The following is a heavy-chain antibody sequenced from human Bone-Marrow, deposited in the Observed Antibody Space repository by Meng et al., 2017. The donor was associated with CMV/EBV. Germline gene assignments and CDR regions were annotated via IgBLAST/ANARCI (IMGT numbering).Heavy chain of an antibody. CDR3: AREGRRWPYIDF. CDR2: TYYRSKWYN. D-gene: IGHD2-15*01. Sequence: SGDSVSSNSAAWNWIRQSPSRGLEWLGRTYYRSKWYNDYALSVKGRITITPDTSKNQFSLQVNSVTPEDTAVYYCAREGRRWPYIDFWGQGTLVTVSS. CDR1: GDSVSSNSAA. J-gene: IGHJ4*02. V-gene: IGHV6-1*01.